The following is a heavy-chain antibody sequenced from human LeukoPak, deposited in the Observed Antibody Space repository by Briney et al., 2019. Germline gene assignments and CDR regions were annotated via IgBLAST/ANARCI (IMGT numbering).Heavy chain of an antibody. CDR2: ISAYNGNT. J-gene: IGHJ4*02. V-gene: IGHV1-18*01. CDR1: GYTFTSYG. Sequence: ASVKVSCKSSGYTFTSYGISWVRQAPGQGLEWMGWISAYNGNTNYAQKLQGRVTMTTDTSTSTAYMELRSLRSDDTAVYYCARAEYYYDSSCYYEPMECDYWGQGTLVTVSS. D-gene: IGHD3-22*01. CDR3: ARAEYYYDSSCYYEPMECDY.